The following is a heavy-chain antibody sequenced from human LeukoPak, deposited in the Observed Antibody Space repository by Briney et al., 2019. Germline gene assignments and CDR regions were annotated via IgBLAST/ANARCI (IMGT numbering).Heavy chain of an antibody. V-gene: IGHV4-59*11. D-gene: IGHD3-3*01. Sequence: SETLSLTCTVSGGSISSHYWSWIRQPPGKGLEWIGYIYYSGSTNYNPSLKSRVTISVDTSKNQFSLKLSSVTAADTAVYYCARGVGILEWYENWFDPWGQGTLVTVSS. J-gene: IGHJ5*02. CDR1: GGSISSHY. CDR3: ARGVGILEWYENWFDP. CDR2: IYYSGST.